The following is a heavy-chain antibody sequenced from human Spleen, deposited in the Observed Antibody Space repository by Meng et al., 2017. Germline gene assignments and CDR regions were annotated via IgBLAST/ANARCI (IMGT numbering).Heavy chain of an antibody. CDR3: AKALGWGSSPDY. J-gene: IGHJ4*01. D-gene: IGHD2-21*01. Sequence: QVQVVQSGAEVKEPGASVKVSCKASGYTFTTYGISWVRQAPGQGLEWMGRINPNSGGTNFAQKFQGRVIMTRDTSISTAYMELSSLGFDDTAVYYCAKALGWGSSPDYWGHGILVTVSS. CDR1: GYTFTTYG. CDR2: INPNSGGT. V-gene: IGHV1-2*06.